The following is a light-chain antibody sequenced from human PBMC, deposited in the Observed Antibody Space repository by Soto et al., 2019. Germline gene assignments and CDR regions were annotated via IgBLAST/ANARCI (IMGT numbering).Light chain of an antibody. J-gene: IGLJ3*02. CDR2: DVS. V-gene: IGLV2-14*03. Sequence: QSALTQPASISGSPGQSITISCTGTSSDVGGYNYVSWYQQYPGKAPKLMIFDVSNRPSGVSDRFSGSKSGHTASLTISGLQAEDEADYYCSSYTSSSTWVFGGGNKVTVL. CDR3: SSYTSSSTWV. CDR1: SSDVGGYNY.